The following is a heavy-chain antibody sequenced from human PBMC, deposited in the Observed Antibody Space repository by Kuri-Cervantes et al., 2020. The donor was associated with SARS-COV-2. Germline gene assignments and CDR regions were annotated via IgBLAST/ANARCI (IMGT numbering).Heavy chain of an antibody. J-gene: IGHJ6*02. Sequence: GESLKISCAASGFTFSSYAMSWVRQAPGKGLEWVSSISSSSSYIYYADSVKGRFTISRDNAKNSLYLQMNSLRVEDTAVYYCARDRDGYSSSWYGGYYYGMDVWGQGTTVTVSS. V-gene: IGHV3-21*01. D-gene: IGHD6-13*01. CDR2: ISSSSSYI. CDR1: GFTFSSYA. CDR3: ARDRDGYSSSWYGGYYYGMDV.